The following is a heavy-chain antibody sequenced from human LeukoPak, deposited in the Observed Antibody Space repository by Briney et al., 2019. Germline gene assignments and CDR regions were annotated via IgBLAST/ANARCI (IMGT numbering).Heavy chain of an antibody. J-gene: IGHJ4*02. CDR2: IGGSKGIT. CDR1: RFTFNSYA. CDR3: ARNENSGWGYFDY. D-gene: IGHD5-12*01. V-gene: IGHV3-23*01. Sequence: PGGSLRLSCAASRFTFNSYAMSWVRQAPGKGLEWGSVIGGSKGITFYVGAVKGRFTISREHSKDTLYLQMNSLRAEDTAVYYCARNENSGWGYFDYWGQGTLVTVSS.